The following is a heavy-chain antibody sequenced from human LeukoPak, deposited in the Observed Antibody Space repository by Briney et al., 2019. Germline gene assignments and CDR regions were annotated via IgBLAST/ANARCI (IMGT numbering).Heavy chain of an antibody. CDR1: GYTFTSYD. V-gene: IGHV1-8*01. CDR3: ARATNYDFWSGYYITSYYYYGMDV. J-gene: IGHJ6*02. Sequence: ASVKVSCTASGYTFTSYDVNWVRQATGQGLEWMGWMNPNSGNTGYAQKFQGRVTMTRNTSISTAYMELSSLRSEDTAVYYCARATNYDFWSGYYITSYYYYGMDVWGQGTTVTVSS. CDR2: MNPNSGNT. D-gene: IGHD3-3*01.